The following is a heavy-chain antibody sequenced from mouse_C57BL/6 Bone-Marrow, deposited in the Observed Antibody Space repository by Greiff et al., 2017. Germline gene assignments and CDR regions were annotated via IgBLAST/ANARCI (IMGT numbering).Heavy chain of an antibody. Sequence: EVKLVKSGGDLVKPGGSLKLSCAASGFTFSSYGMSWVRQTPDKRLEWVATISSGGSYTYYPDSVKGRFTISRDNAKNTLYLQMSSLKSEDTAMYYCAKLAAWFAYWGQGTLVTVSA. CDR3: AKLAAWFAY. J-gene: IGHJ3*01. CDR2: ISSGGSYT. CDR1: GFTFSSYG. V-gene: IGHV5-6*02.